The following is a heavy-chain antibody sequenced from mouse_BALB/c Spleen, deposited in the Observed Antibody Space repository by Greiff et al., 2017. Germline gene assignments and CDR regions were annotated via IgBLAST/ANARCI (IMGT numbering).Heavy chain of an antibody. J-gene: IGHJ2*01. CDR2: IWTGGST. CDR1: GFSLTTYG. Sequence: QVQLKQSGPGLVAPSQSLSITCSVSGFSLTTYGVHWVRQPPGKGLEWLGVIWTGGSTNYNSALMSRLSISKDNSRSQVILKMNSLQTDDTAMYYCARDQARGHYFDYWGQGTTLTVSS. CDR3: ARDQARGHYFDY. D-gene: IGHD3-2*02. V-gene: IGHV2-9*02.